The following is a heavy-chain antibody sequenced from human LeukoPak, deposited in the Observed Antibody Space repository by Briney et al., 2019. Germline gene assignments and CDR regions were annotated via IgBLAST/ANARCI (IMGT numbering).Heavy chain of an antibody. Sequence: GSLRLSCAASGFSVSSNYMTWVRQAPGKGLEWVSVIYSGGSTNYADSVKGRFTISRDNSKNTVYLQMNTLRAEDTAVYYCARSGGTYGVLGYWGQGILVTVSS. CDR2: IYSGGST. CDR3: ARSGGTYGVLGY. D-gene: IGHD1-26*01. CDR1: GFSVSSNY. V-gene: IGHV3-66*01. J-gene: IGHJ4*02.